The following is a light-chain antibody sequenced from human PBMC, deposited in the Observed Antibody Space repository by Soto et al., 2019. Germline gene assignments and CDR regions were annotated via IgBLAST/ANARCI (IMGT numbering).Light chain of an antibody. CDR2: DAS. J-gene: IGKJ1*01. Sequence: EIVLTQSPATLSLSPGERATLSCRASQSISSSLAWYQQKPGQAPRLLIYDASSRATGFPARFSGSGSGTEFTLTIGSLEPDDFAVYYCQQRSEWPRTFGQGTKVEIK. CDR1: QSISSS. V-gene: IGKV3-11*01. CDR3: QQRSEWPRT.